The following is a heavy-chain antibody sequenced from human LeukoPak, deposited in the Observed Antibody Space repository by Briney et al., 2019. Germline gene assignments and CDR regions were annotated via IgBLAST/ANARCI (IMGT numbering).Heavy chain of an antibody. Sequence: PSETLSLTCTVSGGSISSYYWSWIRQPPGKGLEWIGYIYYSGSTNYNPSLKSRVTISVDTSKNQFSLKLSSVTAADTAVYYCARMVPDASGYDLWYFDLWGRGTLVTVSS. D-gene: IGHD5-12*01. J-gene: IGHJ2*01. V-gene: IGHV4-59*01. CDR3: ARMVPDASGYDLWYFDL. CDR1: GGSISSYY. CDR2: IYYSGST.